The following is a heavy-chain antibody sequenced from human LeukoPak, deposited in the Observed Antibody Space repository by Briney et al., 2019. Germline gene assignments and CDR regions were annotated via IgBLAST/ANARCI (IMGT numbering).Heavy chain of an antibody. J-gene: IGHJ4*02. CDR1: GGTFSSYA. V-gene: IGHV1-69*04. CDR2: IIPILGIA. D-gene: IGHD1-7*01. CDR3: ARDASDNWNSDY. Sequence: SVKVSCKASGGTFSSYAISWVRQAPGQGLEWMGRIIPILGIANYAQKFQGRVTITADKSTSTAYMELSRLRSDDTAVYYCARDASDNWNSDYWGQGTLVTVSS.